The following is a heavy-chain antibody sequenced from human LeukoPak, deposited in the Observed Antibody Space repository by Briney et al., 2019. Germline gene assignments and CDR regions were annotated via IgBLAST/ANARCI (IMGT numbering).Heavy chain of an antibody. CDR2: ISAYNGNT. V-gene: IGHV1-18*01. Sequence: ASVKVSCKASGYTFTSYGIRWVRQAPGQGLEWMGWISAYNGNTNYAQKLQGRVTMTTDTSTSTAYMELRSLRSDDTAVYYCARDWPTVMSLYYYYGMDVWGQGTTVTVSS. CDR1: GYTFTSYG. CDR3: ARDWPTVMSLYYYYGMDV. D-gene: IGHD4-4*01. J-gene: IGHJ6*02.